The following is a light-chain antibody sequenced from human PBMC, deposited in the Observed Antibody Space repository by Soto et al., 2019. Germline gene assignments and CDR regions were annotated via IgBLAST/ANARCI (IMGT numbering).Light chain of an antibody. CDR1: QGVSSL. J-gene: IGKJ2*01. CDR2: DTS. CDR3: QQYNTWPYT. V-gene: IGKV3-15*01. Sequence: VLTQSPATLSVSPGERATLSCRASQGVSSLLAWYQQKPRQAPRLLIYDTSTRATGVPARFSDSGSGTDFTLTISSLQSEDFAIYYCQQYNTWPYTFGQGTKLEIK.